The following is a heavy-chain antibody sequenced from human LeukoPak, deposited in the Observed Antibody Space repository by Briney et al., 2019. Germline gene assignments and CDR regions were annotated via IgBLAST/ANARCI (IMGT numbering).Heavy chain of an antibody. CDR2: IYHSGST. Sequence: SETLSLTCTVSGYSISSAYYWGWIRQPPGKGLGWIGTIYHSGSTYYNPSLKSRVTISVDTSKNQFSLKLSSVTAADTAVYYCARSYGSGSYFDYWGQGTLVTVSS. CDR3: ARSYGSGSYFDY. V-gene: IGHV4-38-2*02. J-gene: IGHJ4*02. CDR1: GYSISSAYY. D-gene: IGHD3-10*01.